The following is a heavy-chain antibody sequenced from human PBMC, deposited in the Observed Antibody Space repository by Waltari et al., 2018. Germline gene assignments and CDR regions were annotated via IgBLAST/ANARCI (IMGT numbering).Heavy chain of an antibody. Sequence: QVQLVESGGGVVQPGRSLRLSCAASGFTFSSYAMHWVRQAPGKGLEWVAVISYDGSNKYYADSVKGRFTISRDNSKNTLYLQMNSLRAEDTAVYYCARRITSGYVWWFDPWGQGTLVTVSS. CDR3: ARRITSGYVWWFDP. V-gene: IGHV3-30-3*01. J-gene: IGHJ5*02. CDR2: ISYDGSNK. CDR1: GFTFSSYA. D-gene: IGHD5-12*01.